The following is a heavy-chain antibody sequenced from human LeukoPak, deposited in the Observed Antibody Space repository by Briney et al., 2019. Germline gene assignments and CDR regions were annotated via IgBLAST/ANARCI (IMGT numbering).Heavy chain of an antibody. CDR2: IRSDSSII. V-gene: IGHV3-48*01. CDR3: ARVQAGKWDFDY. CDR1: GSAFNTYS. J-gene: IGHJ4*02. Sequence: GGSLRLSCAASGSAFNTYSMNWVRQAPGKGLEWVSYIRSDSSIIYYADSVKGRFTMSRDNGKNSLYLQMNSLRVEDTAVYFCARVQAGKWDFDYWGQGTLVTVSS. D-gene: IGHD2-8*01.